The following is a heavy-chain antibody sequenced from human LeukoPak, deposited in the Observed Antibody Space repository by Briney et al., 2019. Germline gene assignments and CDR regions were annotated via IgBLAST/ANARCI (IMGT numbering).Heavy chain of an antibody. D-gene: IGHD1-26*01. Sequence: GGSLRLSCAASGFTFSSYWMSWVRQAPGKGLEWVANIKQDGSEKYYVDSVKGRFTISRDNAKNSLYLQMNSLRAEDTAVYYCARDLGRLLRDYMDVWGKGTTVTVSS. CDR1: GFTFSSYW. CDR3: ARDLGRLLRDYMDV. CDR2: IKQDGSEK. J-gene: IGHJ6*03. V-gene: IGHV3-7*01.